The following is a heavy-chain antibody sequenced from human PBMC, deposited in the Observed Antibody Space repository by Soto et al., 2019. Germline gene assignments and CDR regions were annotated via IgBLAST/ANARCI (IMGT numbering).Heavy chain of an antibody. V-gene: IGHV3-23*01. Sequence: DVQLLESGGGLIQPGGSLRVACAASVFTFSSYAMNWVRQAPGKGLDWVSVISGSGGITYYADSVKGRFTISRDNSKNALYLQMKRLSAEDTVVYFCAKDRYYDIFTGFEYYQDAMDFWGQGTMVTVSS. CDR1: VFTFSSYA. CDR2: ISGSGGIT. D-gene: IGHD3-9*01. CDR3: AKDRYYDIFTGFEYYQDAMDF. J-gene: IGHJ6*02.